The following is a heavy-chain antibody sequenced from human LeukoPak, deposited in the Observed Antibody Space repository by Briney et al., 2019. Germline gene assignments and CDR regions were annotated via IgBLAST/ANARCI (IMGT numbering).Heavy chain of an antibody. V-gene: IGHV3-53*05. CDR2: IYSGGST. J-gene: IGHJ4*02. CDR3: AIFEMATTKGHPFDY. D-gene: IGHD5-24*01. Sequence: GGSLRLSCAASGFTVSSNYMSWVRQAPGKGLEWVSVIYSGGSTYYADSVKGRFTISRDNSKNTLYLQMNSLRAEDTAVYYCAIFEMATTKGHPFDYWGQGTLVTVSS. CDR1: GFTVSSNY.